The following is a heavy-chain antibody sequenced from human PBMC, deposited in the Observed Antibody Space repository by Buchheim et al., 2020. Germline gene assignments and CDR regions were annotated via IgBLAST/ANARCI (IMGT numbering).Heavy chain of an antibody. Sequence: EVQLVESWGGLVKPGGSLRLSCAASGFTFSNAWMSWVRQAPGKGLEWVGRIKSKTDGGTTDYAAPGKGRFTISRDDSKNTLYLQMNSLKTEDTAVYYCTTDWDYYDSSGYYYYYYYMDVWGKGTT. V-gene: IGHV3-15*01. D-gene: IGHD3-22*01. CDR1: GFTFSNAW. CDR3: TTDWDYYDSSGYYYYYYYMDV. J-gene: IGHJ6*03. CDR2: IKSKTDGGTT.